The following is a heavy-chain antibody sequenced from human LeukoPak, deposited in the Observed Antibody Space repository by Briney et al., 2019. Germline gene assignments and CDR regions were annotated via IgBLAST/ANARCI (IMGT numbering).Heavy chain of an antibody. CDR2: INPNSGGT. J-gene: IGHJ4*02. D-gene: IGHD6-19*01. CDR1: GYTFTGYY. V-gene: IGHV1-2*02. CDR3: ARGAYSSGSGGY. Sequence: ASVKVSCKASGYTFTGYYMHWVRQAPGQGLEWTGWINPNSGGTNYAQKFQGRVTMTRDTSISTAYMELSRLRSDDTAVYYCARGAYSSGSGGYWGQGTLVTVSS.